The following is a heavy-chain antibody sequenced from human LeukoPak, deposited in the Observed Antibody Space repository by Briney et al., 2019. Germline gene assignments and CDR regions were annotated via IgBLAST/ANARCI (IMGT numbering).Heavy chain of an antibody. V-gene: IGHV3-33*01. D-gene: IGHD3-3*01. CDR3: ARDGRDYDFWSGYYMDY. Sequence: GGSLRLSCAASGITFSSYGMHWVRQAPGKGLEWVAVIWYDGSNKYYADSVKGRFTISRDNSKNTLYLQKNSLRAEDTAVYYCARDGRDYDFWSGYYMDYWGQGTLVTVSS. CDR1: GITFSSYG. CDR2: IWYDGSNK. J-gene: IGHJ4*02.